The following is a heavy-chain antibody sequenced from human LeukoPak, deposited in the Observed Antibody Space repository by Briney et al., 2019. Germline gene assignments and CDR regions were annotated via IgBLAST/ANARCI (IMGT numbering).Heavy chain of an antibody. V-gene: IGHV3-21*01. CDR3: ARSLTTLTYEGY. D-gene: IGHD1-1*01. CDR2: INSGSTYT. J-gene: IGHJ4*02. CDR1: GFTFSSYM. Sequence: GGSLRLSCAASGFTFSSYMMNWVRQAPGKGLEWVSSINSGSTYTYYTESVKGRFTVSRDNAKNSLFLQMNSLRAEDTAIYYCARSLTTLTYEGYWGQGTLVTVTS.